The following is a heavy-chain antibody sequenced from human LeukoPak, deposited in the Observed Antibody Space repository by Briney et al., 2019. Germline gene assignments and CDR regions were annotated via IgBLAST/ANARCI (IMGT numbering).Heavy chain of an antibody. V-gene: IGHV1-2*02. CDR3: ARSYGDYFDY. CDR2: INPNSGGT. J-gene: IGHJ4*02. Sequence: ASVKVSRKGSVYTFTGYYMHWVRQAPGQGLEWMGWINPNSGGTNYAQKFQGRVTMTRDTSISTAYMELSRLRSDDTAVYYCARSYGDYFDYWGQGTLVTVSS. D-gene: IGHD4-17*01. CDR1: VYTFTGYY.